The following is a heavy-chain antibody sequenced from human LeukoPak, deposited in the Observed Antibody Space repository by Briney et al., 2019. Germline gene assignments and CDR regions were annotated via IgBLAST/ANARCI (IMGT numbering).Heavy chain of an antibody. CDR2: TYYRSTWYN. Sequence: SQTLSLTCAISGDSVSSNSVTWNWIRQSPSRGLGWLVRTYYRSTWYNGYAVSVRGRITVNPDTSKNQFSLHLNSVTPEDTAVYYCARRLTQYDCFDPWGQGILVTVSS. CDR1: GDSVSSNSVT. V-gene: IGHV6-1*01. D-gene: IGHD2-2*01. CDR3: ARRLTQYDCFDP. J-gene: IGHJ5*02.